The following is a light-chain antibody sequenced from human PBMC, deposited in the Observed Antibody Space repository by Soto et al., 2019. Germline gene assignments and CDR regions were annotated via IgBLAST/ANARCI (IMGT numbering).Light chain of an antibody. CDR1: SSDIGAYNY. Sequence: QSALTQPRSVSGSPGQSVTISCTGTSSDIGAYNYVSWYQQHPGKAPKLMIYTVTNRPSGVPDRFSGSKSDNTASLTISGLQADDEADYYCCSYAGSSSYVFGTGTKLT. CDR2: TVT. CDR3: CSYAGSSSYV. V-gene: IGLV2-11*01. J-gene: IGLJ1*01.